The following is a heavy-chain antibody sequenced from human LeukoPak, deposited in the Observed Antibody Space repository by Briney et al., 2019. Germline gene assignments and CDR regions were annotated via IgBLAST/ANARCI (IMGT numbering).Heavy chain of an antibody. CDR1: VYTFTTYG. J-gene: IGHJ4*02. Sequence: ASVTVSFKSSVYTFTTYGISWVGQAPGQGGEGMGWISAYNGKTNYAQKLQGRVTMTTDTSTSTAYMELRSLRSDDTAVYYCARDDSVWFGELSHDYWGQGTLVTVSS. CDR2: ISAYNGKT. V-gene: IGHV1-18*01. CDR3: ARDDSVWFGELSHDY. D-gene: IGHD3-10*01.